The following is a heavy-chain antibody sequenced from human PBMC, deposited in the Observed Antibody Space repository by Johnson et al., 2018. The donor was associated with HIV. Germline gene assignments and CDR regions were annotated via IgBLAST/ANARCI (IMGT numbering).Heavy chain of an antibody. V-gene: IGHV3-30*02. J-gene: IGHJ3*02. D-gene: IGHD1-1*01. CDR3: AKVGGTTILRDAFDI. CDR2: IRYDGSNK. Sequence: QVQLVESGGGVVQPGGSLRLSCAASGFTFSSYGMHWVRQAPGKGLEWVAFIRYDGSNKYYAASVKGRFPISRDNSKNTLYLQMNSLRAEDTAVYYCAKVGGTTILRDAFDIWGQGTMVTVSS. CDR1: GFTFSSYG.